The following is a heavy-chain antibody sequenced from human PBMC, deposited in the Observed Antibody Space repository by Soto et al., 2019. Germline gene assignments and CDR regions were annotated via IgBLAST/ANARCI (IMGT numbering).Heavy chain of an antibody. CDR3: AKDNDLDRDGPFDY. J-gene: IGHJ4*02. CDR1: GFCFDDYC. D-gene: IGHD2-2*03. V-gene: IGHV3-9*01. CDR2: ISWNSGDI. Sequence: EMQLVESGGGSVQPGRSLRLSCAASGFCFDDYCMHWVRQGPGKGLEWVSGISWNSGDIYYADSVKGRFTISRDNAKKSLYLQMNSLRTEDTALYYCAKDNDLDRDGPFDYWGQGILVTVSS.